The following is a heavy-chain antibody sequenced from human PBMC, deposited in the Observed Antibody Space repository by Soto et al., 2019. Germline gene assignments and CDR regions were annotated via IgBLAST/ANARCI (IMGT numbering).Heavy chain of an antibody. Sequence: SETLSLTCAVSSGSISSSNWWSWVRQPPGKGLEWIGEIYHSGSTNYNPSLKSRVTISVDKSKNQFSLKLSSVTAADTAVYYCARARGTKGQFDYWGQGTLVTVS. J-gene: IGHJ4*02. D-gene: IGHD3-10*01. CDR1: SGSISSSNW. CDR3: ARARGTKGQFDY. V-gene: IGHV4-4*02. CDR2: IYHSGST.